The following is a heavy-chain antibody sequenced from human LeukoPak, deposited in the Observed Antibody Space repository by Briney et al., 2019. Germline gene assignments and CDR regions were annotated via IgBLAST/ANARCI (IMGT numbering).Heavy chain of an antibody. CDR1: GFTVGSSY. CDR3: VRGLDYNVAWVY. D-gene: IGHD3-10*01. Sequence: GGSLRLSCAASGFTVGSSYMNWVRQAPGRGLEWVSYISSSGSTLYYADSVKGRFSISRDNAKNSLYLQMNSLRAEDTAVYYCVRGLDYNVAWVYWGQGTLVTVSS. CDR2: ISSSGSTL. V-gene: IGHV3-48*03. J-gene: IGHJ4*02.